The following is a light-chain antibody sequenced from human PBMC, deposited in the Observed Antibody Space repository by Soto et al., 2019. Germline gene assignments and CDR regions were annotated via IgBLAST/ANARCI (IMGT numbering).Light chain of an antibody. J-gene: IGKJ1*01. CDR3: QQSGSSPQT. Sequence: EIVLTQSPGTLSLSPGETATLSCRASQRVSRNFVAWYRQKPGQAPSLLMYGAAYRPTGIPDKFSGSGSGTDFTLTISRLESADFAVYYSQQSGSSPQTFGQGTKVDIK. V-gene: IGKV3-20*01. CDR1: QRVSRNF. CDR2: GAA.